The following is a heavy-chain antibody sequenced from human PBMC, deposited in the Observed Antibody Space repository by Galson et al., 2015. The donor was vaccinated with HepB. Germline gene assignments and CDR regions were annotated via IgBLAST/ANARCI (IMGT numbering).Heavy chain of an antibody. V-gene: IGHV1-46*01. CDR2: INPSGGST. J-gene: IGHJ3*02. CDR1: GYTFTSYY. D-gene: IGHD2-15*01. Sequence: SVKVSCKASGYTFTSYYMHWVRQAPGQGLEWMGIINPSGGSTSYAQKFQGRVTMTRDTSTSTVYMELSSLRSEDTAVYYCARKPSHRAGLMLGGAFDIWGQGTMVTVSS. CDR3: ARKPSHRAGLMLGGAFDI.